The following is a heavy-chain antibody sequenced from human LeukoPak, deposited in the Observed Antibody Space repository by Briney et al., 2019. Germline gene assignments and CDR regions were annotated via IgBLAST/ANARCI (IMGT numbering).Heavy chain of an antibody. Sequence: GASVKVSCKTSGYTSTGYYIYWVRQAPGQGLEWMGQITPITGGTNYAQKFQGRVTMTRDTSITTAYMELSRLRSDDTAVYYCARGVTGYYDSSGYQAFDYWGQGTLVTVSS. J-gene: IGHJ4*02. D-gene: IGHD3-22*01. CDR3: ARGVTGYYDSSGYQAFDY. CDR1: GYTSTGYY. V-gene: IGHV1-2*06. CDR2: ITPITGGT.